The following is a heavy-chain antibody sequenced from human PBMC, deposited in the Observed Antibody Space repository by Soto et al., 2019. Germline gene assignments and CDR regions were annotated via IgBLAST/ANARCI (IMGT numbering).Heavy chain of an antibody. CDR1: GFTFSVSA. Sequence: ESGGGVVQPGTSLRLSCAASGFTFSVSAIHWVRQAPRKGLEWVAVISSDGSHQYYADSVRGRFTISRDNPKNTLYLQMNSLRAEDTAVYYCARPYCRSTRCYLYYYGMDVWGPGTTVTVSS. J-gene: IGHJ6*02. CDR2: ISSDGSHQ. CDR3: ARPYCRSTRCYLYYYGMDV. V-gene: IGHV3-30-3*01. D-gene: IGHD2-2*01.